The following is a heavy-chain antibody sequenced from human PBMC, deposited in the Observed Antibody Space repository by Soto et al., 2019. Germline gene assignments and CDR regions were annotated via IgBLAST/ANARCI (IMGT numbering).Heavy chain of an antibody. Sequence: PSETLSLTCTVSGGSISSGDYYWSWIRQPPGKGLEWIGYIYYSWSTYYNPSRKSRVTISVDTSKNQFSLKLSSVTAADTAVYYCAREKASSGYNAFDIWGQGTMVTVSS. D-gene: IGHD3-22*01. J-gene: IGHJ3*02. CDR3: AREKASSGYNAFDI. V-gene: IGHV4-30-4*01. CDR1: GGSISSGDYY. CDR2: IYYSWST.